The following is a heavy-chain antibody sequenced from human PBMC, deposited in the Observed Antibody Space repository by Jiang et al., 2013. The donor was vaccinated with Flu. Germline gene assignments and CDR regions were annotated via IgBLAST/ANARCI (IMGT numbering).Heavy chain of an antibody. V-gene: IGHV4-4*02. CDR2: IYHSGNT. CDR1: GGSITSTNW. Sequence: GLVKPSGTLSLTCAVSGGSITSTNWWTWVRQPPGKGLEWIGEIYHSGNTNYNPSVKGRVTISVDKSNNQFSLEVTSVTAADTAVYYCARGYTSTWYDCWGQGTLVTVSS. CDR3: ARGYTSTWYDC. D-gene: IGHD6-13*01. J-gene: IGHJ5*01.